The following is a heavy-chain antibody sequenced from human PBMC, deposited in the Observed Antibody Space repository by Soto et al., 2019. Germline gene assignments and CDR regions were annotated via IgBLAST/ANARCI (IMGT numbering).Heavy chain of an antibody. CDR1: GGSVSSGSYY. V-gene: IGHV4-61*01. J-gene: IGHJ3*02. Sequence: QVQLQESGPGLVKPSETLSLTCTVSGGSVSSGSYYWSWIRQPPGKGLEWIGYIYYSGSTNYNPSLKRRVTISVETSKNQYSLKLSSETAADTAVYYCARGTNAIAVAGVDAFDIWGQGTMVTVSS. CDR2: IYYSGST. D-gene: IGHD6-19*01. CDR3: ARGTNAIAVAGVDAFDI.